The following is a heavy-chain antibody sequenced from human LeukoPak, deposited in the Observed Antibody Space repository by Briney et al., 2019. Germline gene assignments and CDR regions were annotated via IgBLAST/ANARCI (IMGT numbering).Heavy chain of an antibody. CDR2: INPSGGST. CDR1: GYTFTSYY. D-gene: IGHD5-24*01. J-gene: IGHJ4*02. Sequence: GASVKVSCKASGYTFTSYYMHWVRQAPGHGLEWMGIINPSGGSTSYAQKFQGRVTITADKSTSTAYMELSSLRSEDTAVYYCARDAPLRDGYNYGPFNYWGQGTLVTVSS. CDR3: ARDAPLRDGYNYGPFNY. V-gene: IGHV1-46*01.